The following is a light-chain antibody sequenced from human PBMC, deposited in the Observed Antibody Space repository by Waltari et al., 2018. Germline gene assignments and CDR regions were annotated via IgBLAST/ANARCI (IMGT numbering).Light chain of an antibody. CDR2: AAS. J-gene: IGKJ1*01. Sequence: IQLTQSPTSLSASVGDRVAITCRASQGINTYLAWYQQKPAKAPTVLIYAASTSQSGVPSMFSGRGAGTDVTLTVSSLQPENFATYYCQQLHRDPMTFGRGTKVEIK. CDR3: QQLHRDPMT. V-gene: IGKV1-9*01. CDR1: QGINTY.